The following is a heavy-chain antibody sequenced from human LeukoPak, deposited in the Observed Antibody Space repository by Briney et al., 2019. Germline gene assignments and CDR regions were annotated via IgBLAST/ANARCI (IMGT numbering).Heavy chain of an antibody. CDR2: IYYSGST. Sequence: PSETLSLTCTVSGGSISSYYWSWIRQPPGKGLEWIGYIYYSGSTIYNPSLKSRVTISVDTSKNQFSLKLSSVTAADTAVYYCARYGDYVFDFWGQGTLVTVSS. CDR1: GGSISSYY. V-gene: IGHV4-59*01. D-gene: IGHD4-17*01. J-gene: IGHJ4*02. CDR3: ARYGDYVFDF.